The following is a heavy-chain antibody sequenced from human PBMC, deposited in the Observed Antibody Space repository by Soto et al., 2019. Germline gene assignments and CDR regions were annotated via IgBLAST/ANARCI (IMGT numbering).Heavy chain of an antibody. CDR2: LYSSGTT. J-gene: IGHJ6*02. CDR3: ARDWSKFSYNYPYYYAMDA. Sequence: GGSLRLSCTVSGFSVTNSYINWVRQAPGKGLEWVSILYSSGTTYYADSVRGRFTVSRDDSKNTLFLHMNSLRADDTAVYYCARDWSKFSYNYPYYYAMDAWAQGTTVTVS. CDR1: GFSVTNSY. D-gene: IGHD5-18*01. V-gene: IGHV3-53*01.